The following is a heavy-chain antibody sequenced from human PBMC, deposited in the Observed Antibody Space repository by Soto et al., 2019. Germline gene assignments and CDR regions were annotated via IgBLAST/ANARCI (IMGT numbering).Heavy chain of an antibody. D-gene: IGHD3-16*01. CDR3: AGVPLMFGGVIRYYYYGRDV. J-gene: IGHJ6*02. V-gene: IGHV1-69*13. CDR1: GGTFSSYA. Sequence: GASVKVSCKASGGTFSSYAISWVRQAPGQGLEWMGGIIPIFGTANYAQKFQGRVTITADESTSTAYMELSSLRSEDTAVYYCAGVPLMFGGVIRYYYYGRDVWGQGTTVTVSS. CDR2: IIPIFGTA.